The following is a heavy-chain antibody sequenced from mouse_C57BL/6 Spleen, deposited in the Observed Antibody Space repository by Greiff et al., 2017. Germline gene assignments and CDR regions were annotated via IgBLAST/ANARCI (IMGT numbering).Heavy chain of an antibody. CDR2: IDPEDGET. J-gene: IGHJ2*01. D-gene: IGHD1-1*01. V-gene: IGHV14-2*01. CDR3: ARPTVGDPYYLDY. CDR1: GFNINDYY. Sequence: VQLQQPGAELVKPGASVKLSCTASGFNINDYYMHWVKQRTEQGLEWIGRIDPEDGETNYAPKFQGKATLTADTSSNTAYLQLSSLTSEDTAVYYCARPTVGDPYYLDYWGQGTTLTVSS.